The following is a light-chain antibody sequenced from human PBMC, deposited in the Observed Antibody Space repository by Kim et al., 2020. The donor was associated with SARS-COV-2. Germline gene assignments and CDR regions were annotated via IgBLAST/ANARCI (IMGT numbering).Light chain of an antibody. J-gene: IGLJ2*01. CDR1: RGSIAGNY. V-gene: IGLV6-57*03. CDR3: QTYDNRNVL. CDR2: EDK. Sequence: NTVSSPCPRSRGSIAGNYVPWYQQRPGSAPTTVIYEDKQRPSAVPDLFSGSIDTSSNSAFLTISGLKTEDEADYYCQTYDNRNVLFGGGTQLTVL.